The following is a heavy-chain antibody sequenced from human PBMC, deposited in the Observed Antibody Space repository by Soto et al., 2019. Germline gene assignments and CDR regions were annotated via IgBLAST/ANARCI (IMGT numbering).Heavy chain of an antibody. V-gene: IGHV3-53*01. D-gene: IGHD2-21*02. CDR2: IESGGTA. J-gene: IGHJ6*02. CDR1: GFTVSSSY. Sequence: PGGSVRLSCNASGFTVSSSYMSWVRQAPGMGLEWVAVIESGGTAHYADSVKGRFTISRDNPNNIIYLQLHTLRAEDTAVYYCAKDLGPLKLLNYVFYGLDVWGQGTTVTVSS. CDR3: AKDLGPLKLLNYVFYGLDV.